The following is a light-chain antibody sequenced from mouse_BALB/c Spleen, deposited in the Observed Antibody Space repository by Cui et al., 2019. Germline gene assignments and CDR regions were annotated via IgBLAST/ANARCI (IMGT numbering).Light chain of an antibody. CDR2: LAS. J-gene: IGKJ1*01. CDR3: LQHWNYPLT. Sequence: DIVMTQSQKFMSTSVGDRVSITCKASQNVRTAVAWYQQKPGQSPKALIYLASNQHTGVPDRFTGSGSGTDFTLTISNVQSEDLADYFCLQHWNYPLTFGGGTKLEIK. V-gene: IGKV6-14*01. CDR1: QNVRTA.